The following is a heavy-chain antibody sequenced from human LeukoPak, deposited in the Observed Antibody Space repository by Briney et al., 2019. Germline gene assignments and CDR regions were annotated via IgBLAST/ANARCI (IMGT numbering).Heavy chain of an antibody. J-gene: IGHJ4*02. CDR2: ISSSSSYI. CDR1: GFTFTSYE. D-gene: IGHD5-18*01. Sequence: GGSLRLSCAASGFTFTSYEMNWVRQAPGKGLEWVSSISSSSSYIYYADSVKGRFTISRDNAKNSLYLQMNSLRAEDTAVYYCARAEGIQVWSFDYWGQGTLVTVSS. V-gene: IGHV3-21*01. CDR3: ARAEGIQVWSFDY.